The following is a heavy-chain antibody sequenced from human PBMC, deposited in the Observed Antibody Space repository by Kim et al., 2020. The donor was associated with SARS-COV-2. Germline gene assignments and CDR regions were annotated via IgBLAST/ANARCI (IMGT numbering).Heavy chain of an antibody. Sequence: ADSVKRRFTNSRDNAQNSLYRQMNSLRGEDTAVYCCARVKWSDYTPVDSWGQGTLVAVSS. V-gene: IGHV3-48*01. J-gene: IGHJ4*02. CDR3: ARVKWSDYTPVDS. D-gene: IGHD3-10*01.